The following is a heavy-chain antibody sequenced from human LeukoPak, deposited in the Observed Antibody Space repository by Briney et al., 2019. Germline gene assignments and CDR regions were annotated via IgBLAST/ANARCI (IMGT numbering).Heavy chain of an antibody. CDR1: GFTVSSNY. V-gene: IGHV3-66*01. CDR2: SYNGGTT. CDR3: ARPRYIEVRDMVDAFDI. J-gene: IGHJ3*02. D-gene: IGHD3-16*02. Sequence: SLRLSCAASGFTVSSNYMRCVRQAAAKQLHKVIVSYNGGTTSNPDSVKGRFFMARDNSKNTLYLQMNSLRAEDTAVYYCARPRYIEVRDMVDAFDIWGQGTMVTVSS.